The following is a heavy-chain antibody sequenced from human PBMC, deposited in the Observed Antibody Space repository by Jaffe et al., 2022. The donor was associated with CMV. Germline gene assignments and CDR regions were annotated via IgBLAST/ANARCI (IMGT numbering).Heavy chain of an antibody. D-gene: IGHD3-9*01. CDR3: AKPSGLRYFDWLLSPTDYYMDV. V-gene: IGHV3-23*04. CDR1: GFTFSSYA. Sequence: EVQLVESGGGLVQPGGSLRLSCAASGFTFSSYAMSWVRQAPGKGLEWVSAISGSGGSTYYADSVKGRFTISRDNSKNTLYLQMNSLRAEDTAVYYCAKPSGLRYFDWLLSPTDYYMDVWGKGTTVTVSS. CDR2: ISGSGGST. J-gene: IGHJ6*03.